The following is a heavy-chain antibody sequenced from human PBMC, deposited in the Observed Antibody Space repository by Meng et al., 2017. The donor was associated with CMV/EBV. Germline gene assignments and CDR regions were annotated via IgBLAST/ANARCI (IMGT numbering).Heavy chain of an antibody. V-gene: IGHV3-48*03. CDR2: ISSSGSTI. CDR1: GFTFSSYE. D-gene: IGHD6-6*01. Sequence: GGSLRLSCAASGFTFSSYEMNWVRQAPGKGLEWVSYISSSGSTIYYADSVKGRFTISRDNAKNSLYLQMNSLRAEDTAAYYCARVLGSSSLYYYYGMDVWGQGTTVTVSS. CDR3: ARVLGSSSLYYYYGMDV. J-gene: IGHJ6*02.